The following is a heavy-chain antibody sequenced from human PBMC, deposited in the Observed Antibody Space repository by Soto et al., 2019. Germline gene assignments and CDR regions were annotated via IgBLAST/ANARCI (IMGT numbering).Heavy chain of an antibody. CDR2: VSIGGST. D-gene: IGHD2-15*01. CDR3: AKRRGAGAQFEY. CDR1: GFTFSSYA. V-gene: IGHV3-23*01. Sequence: DVQLLESGGGLVQPEGSLRLSCAASGFTFSSYAMGWVRQGPGKGLEWVAVVSIGGSTPYAESVRGRFTITRDNTKNTLSLQMNTLTAEDTAVYFCAKRRGAGAQFEYWGQGALITVSS. J-gene: IGHJ4*02.